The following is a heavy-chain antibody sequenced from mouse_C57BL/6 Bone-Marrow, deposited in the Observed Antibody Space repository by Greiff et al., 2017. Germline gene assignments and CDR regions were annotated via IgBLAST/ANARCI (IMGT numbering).Heavy chain of an antibody. Sequence: EVQLQQSGPELVKPGASVKISCKASGYTFTDYYMNWVKQSHGKSLEWIGDIDPNNGGTSYNQKFKGKATLTVDKSSSTAYLELRSLTSEDAAFYYCARTGAIDYWGQGTSVTVSS. CDR2: IDPNNGGT. V-gene: IGHV1-26*01. CDR3: ARTGAIDY. CDR1: GYTFTDYY. J-gene: IGHJ4*01.